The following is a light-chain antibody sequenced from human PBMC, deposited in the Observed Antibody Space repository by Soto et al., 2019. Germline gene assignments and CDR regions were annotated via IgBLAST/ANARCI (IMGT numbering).Light chain of an antibody. CDR2: EVS. Sequence: QSALTQPASVSGSPGQSITISCTGTSSDVGGYNYVSWYQQHPGKAPKLMIYEVSDRPSGVSNRFSGSKSGNTASLTISGLQADDEADYYCSSYTTSTTLEYVFGTGTKVTVL. CDR1: SSDVGGYNY. J-gene: IGLJ1*01. V-gene: IGLV2-14*01. CDR3: SSYTTSTTLEYV.